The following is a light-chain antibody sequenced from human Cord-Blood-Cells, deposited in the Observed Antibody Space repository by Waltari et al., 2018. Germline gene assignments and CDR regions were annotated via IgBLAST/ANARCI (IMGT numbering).Light chain of an antibody. V-gene: IGKV3-11*01. Sequence: EIVLTQSPDSLSLYAGERATLSCRASQSVSSYLAWYQQKPGQAPRLLIYDASNRATGIPARFSGSGSGTVFTLTISSLEPEDFAVYYCQQRSNWPLTFGGWTKVEI. CDR3: QQRSNWPLT. CDR1: QSVSSY. J-gene: IGKJ4*01. CDR2: DAS.